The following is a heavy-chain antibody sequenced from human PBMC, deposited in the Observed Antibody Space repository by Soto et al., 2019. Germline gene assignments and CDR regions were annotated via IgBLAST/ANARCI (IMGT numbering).Heavy chain of an antibody. CDR3: AGVPWFRGMDV. Sequence: PSQTLSLTCAISGDSVSSDTAAWILIRQSPSRGLEWLGRTYYRSKWSNDYAVSVKSRITINPDTSKNQFSLQLYSVTPEDTAVYYCAGVPWFRGMDVWGQGTPVTVSS. V-gene: IGHV6-1*01. J-gene: IGHJ6*02. CDR2: TYYRSKWSN. CDR1: GDSVSSDTAA. D-gene: IGHD3-10*01.